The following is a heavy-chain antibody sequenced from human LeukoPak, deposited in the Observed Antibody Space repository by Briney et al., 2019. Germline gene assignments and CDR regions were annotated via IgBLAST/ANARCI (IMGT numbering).Heavy chain of an antibody. D-gene: IGHD5-12*01. Sequence: PGGSLRLSCAASGFTFSSYAMSWVRQAPGKGLEWVSAISGGGGSTYYAGSVEGRFTISRDNSKNTLFLRMNSLRAEDTAVYYCAKDRGYSGYDPLDYWGQGTLVTVSS. CDR1: GFTFSSYA. J-gene: IGHJ4*02. CDR3: AKDRGYSGYDPLDY. CDR2: ISGGGGST. V-gene: IGHV3-23*01.